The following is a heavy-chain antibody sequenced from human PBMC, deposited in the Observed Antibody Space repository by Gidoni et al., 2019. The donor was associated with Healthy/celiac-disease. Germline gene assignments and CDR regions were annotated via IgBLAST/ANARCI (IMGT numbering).Heavy chain of an antibody. Sequence: QITLKESGPTLVKPTQPLTLPCTFSGFSLSTSGVGVCWIRQPPGKALEWLALIYWDDEKRYSPSLKSRLTITKDTSKNQVVLTMTNMDPVDTATYYCAHRRWTGFDPWGQGTLVTVSS. CDR2: IYWDDEK. CDR1: GFSLSTSGVG. J-gene: IGHJ5*02. CDR3: AHRRWTGFDP. V-gene: IGHV2-5*02. D-gene: IGHD2-21*02.